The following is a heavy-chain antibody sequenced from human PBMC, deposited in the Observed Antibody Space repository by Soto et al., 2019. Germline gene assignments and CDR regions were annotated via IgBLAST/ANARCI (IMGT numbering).Heavy chain of an antibody. CDR2: IYSSGNT. CDR3: ARGQRFSDWFDP. V-gene: IGHV4-4*07. D-gene: IGHD3-3*01. J-gene: IGHJ5*02. CDR1: GGTISGYY. Sequence: QVHLQESGPGLVKPSETLSLTCSVSGGTISGYYWTWIRQPAGKGLEWIGRIYSSGNTKYNPSLQSRVTMSLDTSNNQFSLRLTSVTAADTVVYYCARGQRFSDWFDPWGQGTLVTVSS.